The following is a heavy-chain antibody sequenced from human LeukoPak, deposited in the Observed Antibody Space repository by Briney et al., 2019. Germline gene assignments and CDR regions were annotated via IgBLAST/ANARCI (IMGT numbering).Heavy chain of an antibody. V-gene: IGHV4-59*01. Sequence: SETLSLTCTVSGGSISSYYWSWIRQPPGKGLEWIGYIYYSGSTNYNPSLKSRVTISVDTSKNQFSLKLSSVTAADTAVYYCARYSSSGSSPDAFDIWGQGTMVTVSS. D-gene: IGHD1-26*01. CDR1: GGSISSYY. CDR3: ARYSSSGSSPDAFDI. J-gene: IGHJ3*02. CDR2: IYYSGST.